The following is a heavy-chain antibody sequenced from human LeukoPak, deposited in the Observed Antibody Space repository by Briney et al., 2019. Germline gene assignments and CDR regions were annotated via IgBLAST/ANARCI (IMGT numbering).Heavy chain of an antibody. CDR2: INSDGSST. D-gene: IGHD2-2*01. Sequence: GGSLRLSCAASGFTFSTYWMHWVRQAPGKGLVWVSRINSDGSSTSYADSVKGRFTISRDNAKSTLYLQMNSLRAEDTAVYYCARTTEDCSSTSCYQYWFDPWGQGTLVTVSS. CDR3: ARTTEDCSSTSCYQYWFDP. V-gene: IGHV3-74*01. J-gene: IGHJ5*02. CDR1: GFTFSTYW.